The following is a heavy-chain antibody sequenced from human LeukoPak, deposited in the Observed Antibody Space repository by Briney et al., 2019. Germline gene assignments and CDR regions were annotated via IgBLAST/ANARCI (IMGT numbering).Heavy chain of an antibody. V-gene: IGHV1-2*02. D-gene: IGHD2-15*01. J-gene: IGHJ6*03. Sequence: ASVKVSCKASGYTFSVFYIHWVRQAPGQGLEWMEWINPNSGGTNYAQKFQGRVTMTGDTSVSTAYMELSSLRSDDTAVYYCARDLPDCSGGSCYYFYYYMDVWGKGTTVTVSS. CDR1: GYTFSVFY. CDR2: INPNSGGT. CDR3: ARDLPDCSGGSCYYFYYYMDV.